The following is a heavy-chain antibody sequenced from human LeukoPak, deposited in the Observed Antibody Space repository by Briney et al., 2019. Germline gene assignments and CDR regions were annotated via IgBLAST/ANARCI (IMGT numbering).Heavy chain of an antibody. CDR1: GGTFSSYA. Sequence: ASVKVSCKASGGTFSSYAISWVRQAPGQGLEWMGRIIPILGIANYAQKFQGRVTITADKSTSTAYMELSSLRSEDTAVYYCARNGGYGDYWFDPWGQGTLVTVSS. V-gene: IGHV1-69*04. J-gene: IGHJ5*02. D-gene: IGHD4-17*01. CDR2: IIPILGIA. CDR3: ARNGGYGDYWFDP.